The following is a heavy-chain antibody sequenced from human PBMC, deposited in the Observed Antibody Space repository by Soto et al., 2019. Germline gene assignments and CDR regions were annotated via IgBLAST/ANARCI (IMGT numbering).Heavy chain of an antibody. V-gene: IGHV3-53*04. D-gene: IGHD4-17*01. Sequence: EVQLVESGGGLVQPGGSLRLSCAVSGFTVSTNYVSWVRQAPGKGLELVSVLYGTFTYYTDSVQGRFTISRHNSKNTFYLHMNNLRTDDTAVYYCARGGGSTVTFDYWGQGTLVTVSS. CDR1: GFTVSTNY. CDR2: LYGTFT. CDR3: ARGGGSTVTFDY. J-gene: IGHJ4*02.